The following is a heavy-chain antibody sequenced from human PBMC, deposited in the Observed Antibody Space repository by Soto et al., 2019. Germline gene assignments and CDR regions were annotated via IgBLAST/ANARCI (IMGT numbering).Heavy chain of an antibody. Sequence: EVQLVESGGGLIQPGGSLRLSCAVSGFTVSNNYMSWVRQAPGKGLEGVSVIYSGGYTAYGDSVKGRFTISRDNSKNTIFLQKNSRGAAGTAVYFWAPRAGGGGYWGQGTLVTVSS. CDR1: GFTVSNNY. V-gene: IGHV3-53*01. D-gene: IGHD3-10*01. J-gene: IGHJ4*02. CDR2: IYSGGYT. CDR3: APRAGGGGY.